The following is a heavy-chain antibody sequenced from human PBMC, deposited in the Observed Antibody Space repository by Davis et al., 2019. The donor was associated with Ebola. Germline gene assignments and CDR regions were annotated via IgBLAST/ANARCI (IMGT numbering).Heavy chain of an antibody. D-gene: IGHD7-27*01. CDR3: AREVNWAFDF. J-gene: IGHJ4*02. CDR1: GIAVSINH. Sequence: GESLKISCEVSGIAVSINHMSWVRQAPGKGLEWVAVIYSSTTSYADSVKGRFTISRDNSKNTLYLQMNSLRTEDTAVYFCAREVNWAFDFWGQGALVIVSS. V-gene: IGHV3-53*01. CDR2: IYSSTT.